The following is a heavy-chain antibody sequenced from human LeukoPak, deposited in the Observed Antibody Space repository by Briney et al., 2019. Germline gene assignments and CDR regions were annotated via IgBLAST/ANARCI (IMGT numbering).Heavy chain of an antibody. V-gene: IGHV3-23*01. D-gene: IGHD6-13*01. CDR3: ARTPSSEQQLFFDY. CDR1: GFTFSSYG. Sequence: GGSLRLSCAASGFTFSSYGMSWVRQAPGKGLEWVSAISGSGGSTYYADSLKGRFTISRDNAKNSLYLQMNSLRAEDTAVYYCARTPSSEQQLFFDYWGQGTLVTVSS. CDR2: ISGSGGST. J-gene: IGHJ4*02.